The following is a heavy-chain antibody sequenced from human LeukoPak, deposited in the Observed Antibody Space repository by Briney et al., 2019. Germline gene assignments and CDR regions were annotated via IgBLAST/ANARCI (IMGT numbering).Heavy chain of an antibody. V-gene: IGHV3-23*01. CDR3: AKSRGYSYGYYYFDY. Sequence: PGGSLRLSCAASGFTFSSYAMSWDRQAPGKGLEWVSAISGSGGSTYYADSVKGRFTISRDNSKNTLYLQMNSLRAEDTAVYYCAKSRGYSYGYYYFDYWGQGTLVTVSS. CDR2: ISGSGGST. J-gene: IGHJ4*02. CDR1: GFTFSSYA. D-gene: IGHD5-18*01.